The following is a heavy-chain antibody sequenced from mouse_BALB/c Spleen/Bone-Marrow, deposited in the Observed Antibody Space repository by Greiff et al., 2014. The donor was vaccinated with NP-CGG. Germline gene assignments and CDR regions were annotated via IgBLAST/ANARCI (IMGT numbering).Heavy chain of an antibody. V-gene: IGHV1-4*01. CDR3: AAGYYGNSGWFAY. J-gene: IGHJ3*01. D-gene: IGHD2-1*01. CDR1: GYTFISYT. Sequence: QVQLSQSGGELARPGASVKMSCKASGYTFISYTMHWGKQRAGQGLEWVGYINPSRGYTNYNQKFKDKATLTADKSSSTAYMQLSSLTSEDSAVYYCAAGYYGNSGWFAYWGQGTLVTVSA. CDR2: INPSRGYT.